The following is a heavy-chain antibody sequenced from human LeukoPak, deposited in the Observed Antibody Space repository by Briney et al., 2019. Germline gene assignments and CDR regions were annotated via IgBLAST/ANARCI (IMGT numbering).Heavy chain of an antibody. V-gene: IGHV3-48*03. CDR2: ISSSGSTI. CDR3: ARERPGEDTFDI. D-gene: IGHD7-27*01. Sequence: GGSLRLSCAASGFTFSSYEMNWGRQAPGKGLGWVSFISSSGSTIYYADSVKGRFIISRDNAKNSLYLQMNSLRTEDTAIYYCARERPGEDTFDIWGQGTMVTVSS. J-gene: IGHJ3*02. CDR1: GFTFSSYE.